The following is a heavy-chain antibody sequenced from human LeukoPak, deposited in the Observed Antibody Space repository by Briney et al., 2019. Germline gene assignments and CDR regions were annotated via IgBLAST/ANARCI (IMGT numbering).Heavy chain of an antibody. CDR1: GGTFSNYA. Sequence: GASVKVSCKASGGTFSNYAINWVRQAPGQGLERMGGIIPLFGTANYAQKFQGRVTISAVESMSTAYMQLSSLRSVDTAVYYCARGWLAESTVVTPYNYWGQGTLVTVSS. V-gene: IGHV1-69*13. CDR2: IIPLFGTA. D-gene: IGHD4-23*01. CDR3: ARGWLAESTVVTPYNY. J-gene: IGHJ4*02.